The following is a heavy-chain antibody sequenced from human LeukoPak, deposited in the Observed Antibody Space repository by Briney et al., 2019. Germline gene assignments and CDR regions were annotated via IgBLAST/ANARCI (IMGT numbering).Heavy chain of an antibody. CDR1: GFTFGDYG. D-gene: IGHD3-10*01. CDR3: AKVFEVRGARRPKDY. J-gene: IGHJ4*02. Sequence: GGSLRLSCAASGFTFGDYGMHWVRQAPGKGLEWVALISYDGGNKFYADSVRDRFTISRVNSKNTLFLQMNSLRIEDTAVYYCAKVFEVRGARRPKDYWGQGTLVIVSS. CDR2: ISYDGGNK. V-gene: IGHV3-30*18.